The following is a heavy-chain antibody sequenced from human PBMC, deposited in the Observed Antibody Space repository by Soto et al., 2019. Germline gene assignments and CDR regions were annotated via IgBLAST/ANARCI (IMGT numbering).Heavy chain of an antibody. V-gene: IGHV1-69*06. J-gene: IGHJ5*02. CDR3: ARDRSGVVVVAAMPPWGENWFDP. CDR2: IIPIFGTA. Sequence: QVQLVQSGAEVKKPGSSVKVSCKASGGTFSSYAISWVRQAPGQGLEWMGGIIPIFGTANYAQKFQGRVTITADKSTSTAYMELSSLRSEDTAVYYCARDRSGVVVVAAMPPWGENWFDPWGQGTLVTVSS. CDR1: GGTFSSYA. D-gene: IGHD2-15*01.